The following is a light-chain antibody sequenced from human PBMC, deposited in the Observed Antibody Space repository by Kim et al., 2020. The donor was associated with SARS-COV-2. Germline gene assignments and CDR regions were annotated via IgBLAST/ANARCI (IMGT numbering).Light chain of an antibody. CDR2: GAA. Sequence: PATLSVSPGESVTLSCRASQSISRSLAWYQQKPGQAPRLLIYGAASRPADVPGRFSGSGSGTQFTLTISSLQSDDFAVYYCQQSITFGGGTKLEI. CDR3: QQSIT. CDR1: QSISRS. J-gene: IGKJ4*01. V-gene: IGKV3-15*01.